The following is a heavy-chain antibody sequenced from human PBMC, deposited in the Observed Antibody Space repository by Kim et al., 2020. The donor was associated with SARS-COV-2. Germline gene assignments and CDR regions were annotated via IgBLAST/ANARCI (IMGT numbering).Heavy chain of an antibody. D-gene: IGHD2-2*01. J-gene: IGHJ4*02. V-gene: IGHV3-30*04. CDR3: ASGYCSSTSCYHRGY. Sequence: GGSLRLSCAASGFTFSSYAMHWVRQAPGKGLEWVAVISYDGSNKYYADSVKGRFTISRDNSKNTLYLQMNSLRAEDTAVYYCASGYCSSTSCYHRGYWGQGTLVTVSS. CDR2: ISYDGSNK. CDR1: GFTFSSYA.